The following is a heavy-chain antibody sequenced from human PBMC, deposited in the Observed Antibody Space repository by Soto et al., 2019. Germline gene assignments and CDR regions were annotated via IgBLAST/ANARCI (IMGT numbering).Heavy chain of an antibody. Sequence: QVQLQESGPGLVKPSETLSVTCTVSGGSTIPYYWTWIRQPPGKRLKWIGYIYYTGTTNYNPSLQSRVSISIDTSKNQFSLRLNYVTAAHTAMYYCASSHGCQLVPFDHWGQRTLLTVSS. CDR2: IYYTGTT. CDR3: ASSHGCQLVPFDH. V-gene: IGHV4-59*01. J-gene: IGHJ4*02. CDR1: GGSTIPYY. D-gene: IGHD6-13*01.